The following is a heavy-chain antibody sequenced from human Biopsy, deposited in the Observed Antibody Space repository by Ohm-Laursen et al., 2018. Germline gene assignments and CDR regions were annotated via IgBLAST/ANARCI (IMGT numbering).Heavy chain of an antibody. D-gene: IGHD5-12*01. CDR2: TYQSGST. Sequence: SETLSLTCAVYGGSFSGYYWSWIRQPPGKGLEWIGETYQSGSTKYNPSLKRRATLPANSSKSLFSLRLTSVTAADTAIYYCARGSGYFKLDVWGQGTTVTVSS. CDR3: ARGSGYFKLDV. CDR1: GGSFSGYY. J-gene: IGHJ6*02. V-gene: IGHV4-34*01.